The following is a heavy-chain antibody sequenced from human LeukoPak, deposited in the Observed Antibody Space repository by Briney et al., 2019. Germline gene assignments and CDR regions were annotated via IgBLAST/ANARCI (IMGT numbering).Heavy chain of an antibody. Sequence: SETVSLTCTVSGGSISSYYWSWIRQPPGKGLEWLGYIYYSGSTNYNPSLKSRVTISVDTSKNQFSLKLSSVTAADTAVYYCASSLYDSISADAFDIWGQGTMVTVSS. CDR2: IYYSGST. V-gene: IGHV4-59*08. CDR1: GGSISSYY. D-gene: IGHD3-22*01. CDR3: ASSLYDSISADAFDI. J-gene: IGHJ3*02.